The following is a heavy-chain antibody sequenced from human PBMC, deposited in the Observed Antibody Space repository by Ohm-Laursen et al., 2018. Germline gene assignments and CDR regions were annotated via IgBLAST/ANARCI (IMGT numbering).Heavy chain of an antibody. CDR1: GFSFEDYA. CDR3: ARVGVGATTGYFDY. CDR2: ISWNSGDI. J-gene: IGHJ4*02. Sequence: SLRLSCSASGFSFEDYAMHWVRQAPGKGLEWVSSISWNSGDIDYADSVKGRFTISRDNAKNSLYLQMNSLRSEDTAVYYCARVGVGATTGYFDYWGQGTLVTVSS. V-gene: IGHV3-9*01. D-gene: IGHD1-26*01.